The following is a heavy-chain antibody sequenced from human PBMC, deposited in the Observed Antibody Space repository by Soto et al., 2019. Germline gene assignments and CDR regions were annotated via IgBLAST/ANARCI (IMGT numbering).Heavy chain of an antibody. J-gene: IGHJ6*02. CDR2: INPNSGGT. CDR3: AATWIQLAHYTARRDYYRMDV. D-gene: IGHD5-18*01. CDR1: GYTFTGDY. Sequence: AAVKISCKASGYTFTGDYMHWVRQAPGQGLEWMGWINPNSGGTNYAQEVQGRVTMTRETSISTAYMELSRLRSDDTAVYYCAATWIQLAHYTARRDYYRMDVWGQGTPATGSS. V-gene: IGHV1-2*02.